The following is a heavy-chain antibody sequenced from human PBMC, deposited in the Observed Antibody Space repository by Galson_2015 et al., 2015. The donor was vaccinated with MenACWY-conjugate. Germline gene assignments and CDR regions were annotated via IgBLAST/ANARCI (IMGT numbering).Heavy chain of an antibody. Sequence: SLRLSCAASGFTFSSYRMNWVRQAPGKGLEWVSSISSSSYIYYADSVKGRLTISRDNAKNSLYLQMNSLRAEDTAVYYCARGYSGYDFRFDYYYGMDVWGQGTTVTVSS. J-gene: IGHJ6*02. V-gene: IGHV3-21*01. CDR2: ISSSSYI. D-gene: IGHD5-12*01. CDR1: GFTFSSYR. CDR3: ARGYSGYDFRFDYYYGMDV.